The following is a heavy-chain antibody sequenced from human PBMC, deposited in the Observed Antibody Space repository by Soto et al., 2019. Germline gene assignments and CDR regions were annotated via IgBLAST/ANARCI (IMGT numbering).Heavy chain of an antibody. V-gene: IGHV4-34*01. CDR3: ARGLSGDFYTPFDY. CDR1: GGSSSITAYY. CDR2: SSHSGST. Sequence: PSETLSLTCPVSGGSSSITAYYWGWIRQPPGKGLEWIGESSHSGSTNYNSSLESRVTISLDTSKNQFSLKLSSMTAADTAVYYCARGLSGDFYTPFDYWGQGILVTVSS. J-gene: IGHJ4*02. D-gene: IGHD2-21*01.